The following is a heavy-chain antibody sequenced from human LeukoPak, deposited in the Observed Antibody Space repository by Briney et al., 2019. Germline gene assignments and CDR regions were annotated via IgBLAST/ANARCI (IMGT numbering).Heavy chain of an antibody. V-gene: IGHV3-30-3*01. J-gene: IGHJ4*02. D-gene: IGHD4-23*01. CDR3: ARWGLRWYQLPFDY. Sequence: PGGSLRLSCAASGFTFSSYAMHWVRQAPGKGLEWVAVISYDGSNKYYADSVKGRFTISRDNSKNTLYLQMNSLRAEDTAVYYCARWGLRWYQLPFDYWGQGTLVTVSS. CDR2: ISYDGSNK. CDR1: GFTFSSYA.